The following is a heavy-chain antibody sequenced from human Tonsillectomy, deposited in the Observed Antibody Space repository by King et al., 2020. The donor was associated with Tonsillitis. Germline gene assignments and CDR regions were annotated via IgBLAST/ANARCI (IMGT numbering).Heavy chain of an antibody. CDR3: ASQWGSYYHFDY. D-gene: IGHD1-26*01. CDR2: ISSSSTTI. CDR1: GFTFSSYN. J-gene: IGHJ4*02. Sequence: VQLVESGGGLVQPGGSLRLSCAASGFTFSSYNMNWVRQAPGKGLDWVSYISSSSTTIYYADSVKGRFTISRDKAKNSLYLQMNNLRDEDTAVYYCASQWGSYYHFDYWGQGTLVTVSS. V-gene: IGHV3-48*02.